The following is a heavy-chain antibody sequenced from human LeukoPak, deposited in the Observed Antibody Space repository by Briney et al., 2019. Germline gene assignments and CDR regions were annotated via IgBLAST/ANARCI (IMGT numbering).Heavy chain of an antibody. CDR2: ISYDGSNK. CDR3: ARVVGATTLDY. CDR1: GFTFSSYG. V-gene: IGHV3-30*03. J-gene: IGHJ4*02. D-gene: IGHD1-26*01. Sequence: GGSLRLSCAASGFTFSSYGMYWVRQAPGKGLEWVALISYDGSNKYYADSVKGRFTISRDNSKNTLYLQMNSLRAEDTAVYYCARVVGATTLDYWGQGTLVTVSS.